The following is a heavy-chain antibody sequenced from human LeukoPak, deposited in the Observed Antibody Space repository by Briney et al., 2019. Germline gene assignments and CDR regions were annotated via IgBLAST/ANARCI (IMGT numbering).Heavy chain of an antibody. CDR1: GFTFTSSA. CDR2: IVVGSGIT. Sequence: ASVKVSCKASGFTFTSSAMQWVRQARGQRLEWIGWIVVGSGITNYAQKFQERVTITRDMSTSTAYMELSSLRSEDTAVYYCAAEGTYYYDSSGFRPYYFDYWGQGTLVTVSS. J-gene: IGHJ4*02. D-gene: IGHD3-22*01. CDR3: AAEGTYYYDSSGFRPYYFDY. V-gene: IGHV1-58*02.